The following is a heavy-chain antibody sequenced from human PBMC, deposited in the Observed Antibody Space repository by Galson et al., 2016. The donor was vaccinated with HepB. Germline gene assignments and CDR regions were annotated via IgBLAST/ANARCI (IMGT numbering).Heavy chain of an antibody. CDR1: GYTFTGYY. D-gene: IGHD3-10*01. V-gene: IGHV1-2*02. CDR3: ARDFAPMVCGVIITWAPHY. Sequence: SVKVSCKASGYTFTGYYMHWVRRAPGQGLEWMGWINPNSGGTNYAQKFQGRVTMTRDMSISTAYMELSRLRSDDTAVYYCARDFAPMVCGVIITWAPHYWGQGTLVTVSS. CDR2: INPNSGGT. J-gene: IGHJ4*02.